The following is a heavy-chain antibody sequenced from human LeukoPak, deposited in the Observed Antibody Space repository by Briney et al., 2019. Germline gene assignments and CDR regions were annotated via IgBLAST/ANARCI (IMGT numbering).Heavy chain of an antibody. V-gene: IGHV5-51*01. CDR2: IYPGDSDP. J-gene: IGHJ3*02. Sequence: PGESLQISCQGSGSPFTSYWIGWVRQVPGKGLEWMGFIYPGDSDPRYSPSFQGQVTISADKSISTAYLQWSSLNASNAAMYYCARHAVPAAMDAFDIWGQGTMVTVSS. CDR1: GSPFTSYW. CDR3: ARHAVPAAMDAFDI. D-gene: IGHD2-2*01.